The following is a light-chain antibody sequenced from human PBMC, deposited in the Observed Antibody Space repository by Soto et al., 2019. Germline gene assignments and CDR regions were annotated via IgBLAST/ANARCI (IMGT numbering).Light chain of an antibody. Sequence: DIQMTQSPSSLSASVGDRVTITCRASQIIGSYLNWYQQKPGKGPKLLMFGASNLQSGVPSRFSGSGSGTDFTLTISSLQPEDFATYHCQQSYSTPWTFGQGTKVEIK. CDR1: QIIGSY. J-gene: IGKJ1*01. CDR3: QQSYSTPWT. V-gene: IGKV1-39*01. CDR2: GAS.